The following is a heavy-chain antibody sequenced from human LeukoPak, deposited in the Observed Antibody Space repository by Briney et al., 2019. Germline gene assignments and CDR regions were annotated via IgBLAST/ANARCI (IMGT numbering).Heavy chain of an antibody. V-gene: IGHV4-59*01. Sequence: TSETLSLTCAVYGGSFSGYYWSWIRQPPGKGLEWIGYIYYSGSTNYNPSLKSRVTISVDTSKNQFSLKLSSVTAADTAVYYCARGGPVWYFDYWGQGTLVTVSS. CDR2: IYYSGST. J-gene: IGHJ4*02. D-gene: IGHD2-21*01. CDR1: GGSFSGYY. CDR3: ARGGPVWYFDY.